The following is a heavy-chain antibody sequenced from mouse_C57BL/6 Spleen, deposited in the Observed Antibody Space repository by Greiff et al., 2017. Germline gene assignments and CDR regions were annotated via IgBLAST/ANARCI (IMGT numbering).Heavy chain of an antibody. CDR1: GYTFTSYC. CDR3: ARRIYYDSDYDY. J-gene: IGHJ2*01. D-gene: IGHD2-4*01. Sequence: VQLQQPGTELVKPGASVKLSCKASGYTFTSYCMHWVKQSPGQGLEWIGSTNPSNGGTNYNQKFKSKATLTVDKSSITAYMQLSTLTSEDSSVYSCARRIYYDSDYDYWGQATTLTLST. V-gene: IGHV1-53*01. CDR2: TNPSNGGT.